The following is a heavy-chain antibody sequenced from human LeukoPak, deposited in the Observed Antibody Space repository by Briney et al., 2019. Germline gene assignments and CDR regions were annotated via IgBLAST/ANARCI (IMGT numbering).Heavy chain of an antibody. CDR2: IFYTGTT. CDR3: ARYTTTTFPNWFDP. Sequence: PSETLSLTCTVSGGSISGYYWGWIRQPPGKGLEWIGYIFYTGTTSYNPSLKSRVTISVDMSKNRFSLRLTSVTAADTAIYYCARYTTTTFPNWFDPWGQGALVTVSS. J-gene: IGHJ5*02. CDR1: GGSISGYY. V-gene: IGHV4-59*08. D-gene: IGHD2/OR15-2a*01.